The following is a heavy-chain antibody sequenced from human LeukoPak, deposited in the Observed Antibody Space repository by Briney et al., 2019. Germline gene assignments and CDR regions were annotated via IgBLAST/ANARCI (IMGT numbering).Heavy chain of an antibody. J-gene: IGHJ4*02. CDR3: ANQRLDSSGWYLHY. D-gene: IGHD6-19*01. Sequence: GTSLRLSCAASGFTFSSYAMNWVRQAPGKGLEWVSGISGSGGSTYYADSVKGRFTISRDNSKNTQYLQMNSLRVEDTAVYYCANQRLDSSGWYLHYWGQGTLVTVSS. CDR2: ISGSGGST. CDR1: GFTFSSYA. V-gene: IGHV3-23*01.